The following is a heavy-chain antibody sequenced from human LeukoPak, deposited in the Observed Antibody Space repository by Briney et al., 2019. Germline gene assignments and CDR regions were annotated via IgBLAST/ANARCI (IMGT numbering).Heavy chain of an antibody. J-gene: IGHJ3*02. CDR2: IKEDGSEK. D-gene: IGHD3-22*01. CDR1: GFTFSTYW. CDR3: ARNPELGSDSTGYRAFDI. V-gene: IGHV3-7*01. Sequence: PGGSLRLSCAASGFTFSTYWMTWVRQTPGKGLEWVANIKEDGSEKYYVDSVKGRFTISRDNAKNSLYLQMNGLRAEDTAVYYCARNPELGSDSTGYRAFDIWGQGIMVTVSS.